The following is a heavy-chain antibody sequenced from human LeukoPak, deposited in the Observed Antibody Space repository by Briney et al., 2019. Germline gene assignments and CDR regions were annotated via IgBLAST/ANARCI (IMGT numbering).Heavy chain of an antibody. CDR1: GGSISSYY. D-gene: IGHD4-23*01. CDR3: ARQGDGGRAFDY. J-gene: IGHJ4*02. CDR2: IYTSGST. Sequence: SETPSLTCTVSGGSISSYYWSWIRQPAGKGLEWIGRIYTSGSTNYNPSLKSRVTMSVDTSKNQFSLRLTSVTATDTAVYYCARQGDGGRAFDYWGQGILVTVSS. V-gene: IGHV4-4*07.